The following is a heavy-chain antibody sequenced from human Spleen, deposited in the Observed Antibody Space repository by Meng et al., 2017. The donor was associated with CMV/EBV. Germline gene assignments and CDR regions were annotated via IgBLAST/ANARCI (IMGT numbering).Heavy chain of an antibody. J-gene: IGHJ4*02. CDR3: ARDKRGIWGFWSGEGTNY. CDR1: TFSSHA. D-gene: IGHD3-3*01. V-gene: IGHV3-30*04. Sequence: TFSSHAMHWVRQATGKGLGWVAVISYDGSNKYYADSVKGRFTISRDNSKNPLDLQMNRLRAEETAVYYWARDKRGIWGFWSGEGTNYWGQGTLVTVSS. CDR2: ISYDGSNK.